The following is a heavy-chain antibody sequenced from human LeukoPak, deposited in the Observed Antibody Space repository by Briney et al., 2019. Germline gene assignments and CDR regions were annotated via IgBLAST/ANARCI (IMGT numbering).Heavy chain of an antibody. CDR3: ATGLSGGWYYFDC. J-gene: IGHJ4*02. Sequence: GGSLRLSCAASRFNFSTYAMSWVRQAPGKGLEWVSIISGSGGRIYYADSVKGRFTISRDNSKNTLFLQINSLRAEDTAVYYCATGLSGGWYYFDCWGQGTLVTVSS. CDR1: RFNFSTYA. D-gene: IGHD6-19*01. V-gene: IGHV3-23*01. CDR2: ISGSGGRI.